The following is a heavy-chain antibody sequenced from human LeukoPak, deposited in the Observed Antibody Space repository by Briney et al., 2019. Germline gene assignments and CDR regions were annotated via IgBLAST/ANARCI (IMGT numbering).Heavy chain of an antibody. CDR2: ISATGTTM. CDR3: AKGHTYGMT. D-gene: IGHD5-18*01. J-gene: IGHJ1*01. V-gene: IGHV3-11*01. Sequence: GGSLRLSCAASGFTFSDFYMSWLRQTPGKGLEWVSYISATGTTMDYADSAKGRFTISRDNAKDSLYLQMNNLGAEDTAVYYCAKGHTYGMTWGQGTLVTVSS. CDR1: GFTFSDFY.